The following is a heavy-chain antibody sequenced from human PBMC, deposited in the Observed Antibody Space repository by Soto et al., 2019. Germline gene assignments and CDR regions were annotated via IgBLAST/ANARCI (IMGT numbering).Heavy chain of an antibody. J-gene: IGHJ6*02. V-gene: IGHV1-8*01. CDR2: MTPNSGNT. D-gene: IGHD2-8*01. CDR3: ARGPRVYAPRYYYGMDV. Sequence: QVQLVQSGAEVKKPGASVKVSCKASGYTFTSYDINWVRQATGQGLEWMGWMTPNSGNTGYAQKFQGRVTMTRNTSISTAYMELSSLRSEDTAVYYCARGPRVYAPRYYYGMDVWGQGTTVTVSS. CDR1: GYTFTSYD.